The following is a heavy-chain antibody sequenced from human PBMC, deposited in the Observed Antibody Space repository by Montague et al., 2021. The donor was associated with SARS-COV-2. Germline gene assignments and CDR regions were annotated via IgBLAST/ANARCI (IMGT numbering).Heavy chain of an antibody. V-gene: IGHV3-23*01. CDR3: AKVWGYYDSSGYYYVWGFDH. CDR1: GFTFNSHA. D-gene: IGHD3-22*01. J-gene: IGHJ4*02. CDR2: ISSRGYYT. Sequence: SLRLSCAASGFTFNSHAMTWVRQPPGKGLDWVSTISSRGYYTYFADSVKGRFTISRDNSNSTVLLQMNSLRVEDTAVYYCAKVWGYYDSSGYYYVWGFDHWGQGPLVTVSS.